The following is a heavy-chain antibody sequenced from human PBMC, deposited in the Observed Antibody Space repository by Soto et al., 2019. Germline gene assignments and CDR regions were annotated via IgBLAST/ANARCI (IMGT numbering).Heavy chain of an antibody. V-gene: IGHV1-2*04. CDR3: ARGDSTDCSNSVCSFFYNHDMDV. CDR1: GYSFTDYH. Sequence: ASVKVSCKASGYSFTDYHIHWVRQAPGQGFEWLGRINPKSGGTSTAQKFQGWVTMTTDTSISTASMELTRLTSDDTAIYYCARGDSTDCSNSVCSFFYNHDMDVWGQGTTVTVSS. CDR2: INPKSGGT. J-gene: IGHJ6*02. D-gene: IGHD2-8*01.